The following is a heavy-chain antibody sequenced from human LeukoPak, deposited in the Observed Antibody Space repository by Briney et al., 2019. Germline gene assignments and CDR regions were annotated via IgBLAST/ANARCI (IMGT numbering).Heavy chain of an antibody. CDR1: VGSISSYY. Sequence: SETLSLTCTVSVGSISSYYWSWIRQPPGKGLEWIGYIYYSGSTNYNPSLKSRVTISVDTSKNQFSLKLSPVTAADTAVYYCARDQSSGSYFWFDPWGQGTLVTVSS. CDR3: ARDQSSGSYFWFDP. J-gene: IGHJ5*02. CDR2: IYYSGST. D-gene: IGHD1-26*01. V-gene: IGHV4-59*01.